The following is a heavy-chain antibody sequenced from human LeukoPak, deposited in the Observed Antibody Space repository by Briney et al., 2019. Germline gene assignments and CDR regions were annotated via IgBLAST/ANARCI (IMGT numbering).Heavy chain of an antibody. J-gene: IGHJ3*02. D-gene: IGHD4-17*01. V-gene: IGHV3-7*01. CDR3: ARIYGDYVLFAFDI. CDR1: GFTSSCYW. CDR2: IKQDGSEK. Sequence: GGSLRLSCAASGFTSSCYWMSWVRQAPGKGLEWVANIKQDGSEKYYVDSVKGRFTISRDNAKNSLYLQMNSLRAEDTAVYYCARIYGDYVLFAFDIWGQGTMVTVSS.